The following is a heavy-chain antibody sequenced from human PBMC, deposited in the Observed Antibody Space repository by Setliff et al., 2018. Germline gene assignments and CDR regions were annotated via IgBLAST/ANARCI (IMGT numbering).Heavy chain of an antibody. CDR1: GYIFTNYY. Sequence: ASVKVSCKTSGYIFTNYYIHWVRQAPGQGLEWMGWINANTGGPREVQKFQGRVTMTRDTSIDTAYMEVNRLTYDDTAVYYCARQPMDTIMVTFDYWGQGILVTVSS. CDR2: INANTGGP. V-gene: IGHV1-2*02. J-gene: IGHJ4*02. D-gene: IGHD5-12*01. CDR3: ARQPMDTIMVTFDY.